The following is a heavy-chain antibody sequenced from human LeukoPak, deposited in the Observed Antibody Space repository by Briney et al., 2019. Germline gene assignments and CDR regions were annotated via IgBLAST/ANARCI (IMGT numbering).Heavy chain of an antibody. V-gene: IGHV1-2*04. CDR1: GYTFTGYY. D-gene: IGHD2-15*01. J-gene: IGHJ3*02. CDR3: ARAMYCSGGSCYHQGAFDI. CDR2: INPNSGGT. Sequence: ASVKVSCKASGYTFTGYYIHWVRQAPGQGLEWMGWINPNSGGTNYAQKFQGWVTMTRDTSISTAYMELSRLRSDDTAVYYCARAMYCSGGSCYHQGAFDIWGQGTMVTVSS.